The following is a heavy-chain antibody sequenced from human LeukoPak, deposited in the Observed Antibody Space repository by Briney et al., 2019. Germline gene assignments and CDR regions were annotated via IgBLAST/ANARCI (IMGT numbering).Heavy chain of an antibody. J-gene: IGHJ6*04. V-gene: IGHV4-34*01. CDR3: ARGSRSTYYYGSGSPQGYYYGMDV. D-gene: IGHD3-10*01. Sequence: PSETLSLTCAVYGGSFSGYCWSWIRQPPGKGLEWIWEINHSGSTNYNPSLKSRVTISVDTSKNQFSLKLSSVTAADTAVYYCARGSRSTYYYGSGSPQGYYYGMDVWGKGTTVTVSS. CDR2: INHSGST. CDR1: GGSFSGYC.